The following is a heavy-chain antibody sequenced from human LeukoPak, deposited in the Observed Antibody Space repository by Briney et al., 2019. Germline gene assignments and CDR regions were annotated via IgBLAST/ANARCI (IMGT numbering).Heavy chain of an antibody. CDR2: ISYEGSNK. J-gene: IGHJ4*02. CDR3: ARGAVAGTDFDY. V-gene: IGHV3-30-3*01. CDR1: GFTFNSYA. D-gene: IGHD6-19*01. Sequence: GGSLRLSCAASGFTFNSYAMHWVRQAPGEGLEWAAVISYEGSNKYYGDSVKGRFTISRDTSKNTLYLEMNSLRAEDTAVYYCARGAVAGTDFDYWGQGTLVTVSS.